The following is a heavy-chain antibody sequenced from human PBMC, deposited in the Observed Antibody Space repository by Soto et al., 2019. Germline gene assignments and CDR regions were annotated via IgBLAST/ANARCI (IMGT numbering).Heavy chain of an antibody. Sequence: SETLSLTCTVSGGSVSSGSYYWSWIRQPLGKGLEWIGYIYYSGSTNYNPSLKSRVTISVDTSKNQFSLKLSSVTAADTAVYYCARGIYCTNGVCLFDYWGQGTLVTVSS. CDR1: GGSVSSGSYY. D-gene: IGHD2-8*01. V-gene: IGHV4-61*01. CDR2: IYYSGST. CDR3: ARGIYCTNGVCLFDY. J-gene: IGHJ4*02.